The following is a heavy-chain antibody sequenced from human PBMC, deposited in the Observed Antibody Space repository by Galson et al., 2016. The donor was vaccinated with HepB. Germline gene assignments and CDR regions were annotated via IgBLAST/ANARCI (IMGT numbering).Heavy chain of an antibody. CDR3: ARAQWRQARRAAYFDY. V-gene: IGHV3-7*04. J-gene: IGHJ4*02. CDR1: GFTFSDYW. CDR2: IKRDGSQI. D-gene: IGHD5-18*01. Sequence: SLRLSCAASGFTFSDYWMNWVRQAPGQGLEWVANIKRDGSQIYYVDSVKGRFTISRDNFQNSLFLQMNSRRAEDTAVYYCARAQWRQARRAAYFDYWGQVALVTVSS.